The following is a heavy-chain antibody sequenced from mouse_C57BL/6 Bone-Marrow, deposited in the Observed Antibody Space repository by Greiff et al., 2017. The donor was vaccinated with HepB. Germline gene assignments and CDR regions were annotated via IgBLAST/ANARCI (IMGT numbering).Heavy chain of an antibody. Sequence: QVQLQQPGAELVKPGASVKLSCKASGYTFTSYWMQWVKQRPGQGLEWIGEIDPSDSYTNYNQKFKGKATLTVDKSSSTAYMQLSSLTSEDSAVYYCAIKELGGSSYDPVWGTGTTVTVSS. J-gene: IGHJ1*03. CDR2: IDPSDSYT. CDR3: AIKELGGSSYDPV. D-gene: IGHD1-1*01. V-gene: IGHV1-50*01. CDR1: GYTFTSYW.